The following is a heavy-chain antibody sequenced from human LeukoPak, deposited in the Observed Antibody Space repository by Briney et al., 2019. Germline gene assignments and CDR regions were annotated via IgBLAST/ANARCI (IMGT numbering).Heavy chain of an antibody. CDR1: GFTFDDYA. CDR2: ISWNSGSI. CDR3: AKDSSGYFDY. D-gene: IGHD2-15*01. Sequence: GGSLRLSCAASGFTFDDYAMHWVRQAPGKGLEWVSGISWNSGSIGYADSVKGRYTISRDNAKNSLYLQMNSLRAEDTALYYCAKDSSGYFDYWGQGTLVTVSS. J-gene: IGHJ4*02. V-gene: IGHV3-9*01.